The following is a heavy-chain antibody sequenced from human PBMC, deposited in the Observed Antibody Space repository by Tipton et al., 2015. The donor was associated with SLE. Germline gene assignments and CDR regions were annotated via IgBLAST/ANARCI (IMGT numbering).Heavy chain of an antibody. Sequence: TLSLTCAVYGGSFSGYYWSWIRQPPGKGLEWIGEINHSGSTNYNPSLESRVAISVYTSKNQFSLKLSSVTAADTAVYYCARGWWFDPWGQGTLVTVSS. CDR1: GGSFSGYY. CDR2: INHSGST. CDR3: ARGWWFDP. V-gene: IGHV4-34*01. J-gene: IGHJ5*02.